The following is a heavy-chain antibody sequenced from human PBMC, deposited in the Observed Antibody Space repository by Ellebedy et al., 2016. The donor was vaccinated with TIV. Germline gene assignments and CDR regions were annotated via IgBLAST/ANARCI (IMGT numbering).Heavy chain of an antibody. CDR1: GFTFSSFG. J-gene: IGHJ4*02. CDR3: AKELHVDSAY. CDR2: ISYDGNNK. D-gene: IGHD5-18*01. Sequence: PGGSLRPSCAASGFTFSSFGMPWVPQAPGKGLEWVAAISYDGNNKYYGDSVKCRFTISRDNSKNTLSLQMNSLRGDDTAVYYCAKELHVDSAYWGQGTLVTVSS. V-gene: IGHV3-30*18.